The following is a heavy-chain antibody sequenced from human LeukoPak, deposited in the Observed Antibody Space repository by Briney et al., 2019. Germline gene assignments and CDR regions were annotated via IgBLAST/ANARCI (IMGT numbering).Heavy chain of an antibody. CDR2: ISGSGGGT. V-gene: IGHV3-23*01. CDR1: GFTFSSYA. D-gene: IGHD1-26*01. Sequence: GGSLRLSCAASGFTFSSYAMSWVRQAPEKGLEWVSTISGSGGGTYYADSVKGRFTISRDDSKNTLYLQMNSLRAKDTAVYYCAKDLGRYRNNYFDYWGQGSPVTVSS. J-gene: IGHJ4*02. CDR3: AKDLGRYRNNYFDY.